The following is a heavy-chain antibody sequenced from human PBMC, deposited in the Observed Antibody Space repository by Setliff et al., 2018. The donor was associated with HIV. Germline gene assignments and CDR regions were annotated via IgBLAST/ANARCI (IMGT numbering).Heavy chain of an antibody. CDR3: ARDDHTAMVY. Sequence: SLKISCAASGFTFSSYSMNWVRQAPGKGLEWVSSISSSSSYIYYADSVKGRFTISRDNAKNSLYLQMNSLRAEDTAVYYCARDDHTAMVYWGQGTLVTVSS. CDR1: GFTFSSYS. D-gene: IGHD5-18*01. J-gene: IGHJ4*02. CDR2: ISSSSSYI. V-gene: IGHV3-21*01.